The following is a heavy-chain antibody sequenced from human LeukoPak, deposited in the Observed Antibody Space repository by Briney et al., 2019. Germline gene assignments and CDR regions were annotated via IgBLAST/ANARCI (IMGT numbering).Heavy chain of an antibody. CDR1: GSTFNSFQ. CDR3: AKTTAGNSSGRYPGWPVDY. CDR2: VSGSGGIT. D-gene: IGHD6-19*01. Sequence: PGGSLRLSCAASGSTFNSFQMTWVRQAPGKGLEWVSHVSGSGGITYYADSVKGRFTISRDNSKNTLYLQMNSLRAEDTAVYYCAKTTAGNSSGRYPGWPVDYWGQGTLVTVSS. V-gene: IGHV3-23*01. J-gene: IGHJ4*02.